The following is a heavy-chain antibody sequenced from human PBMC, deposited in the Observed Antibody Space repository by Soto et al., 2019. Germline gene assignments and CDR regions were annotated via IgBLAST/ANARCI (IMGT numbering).Heavy chain of an antibody. CDR2: IKKKSEGETT. Sequence: EVQVVESGGDLVKPGGSLRLSCSVSGVTMSPAWMKWVRQAPGKGLEWVGRIKKKSEGETTDYAAPVKGRFTISRDDSENMLYLQMNSLKIEDTAVYYCARESSGDFTWGQGSLVTVAS. J-gene: IGHJ4*02. V-gene: IGHV3-15*01. D-gene: IGHD3-10*01. CDR1: GVTMSPAW. CDR3: ARESSGDFT.